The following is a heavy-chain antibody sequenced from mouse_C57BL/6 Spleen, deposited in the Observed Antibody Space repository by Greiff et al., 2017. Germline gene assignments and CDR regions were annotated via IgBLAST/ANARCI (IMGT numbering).Heavy chain of an antibody. CDR1: GFTFSSYA. J-gene: IGHJ3*01. CDR3: TRGEGAWVAY. V-gene: IGHV5-9-1*02. Sequence: EVQVVESGEGLVKPGGSLKLSCAASGFTFSSYAMSWVRQTPEKRLEWVAYISSGGDYIYYADTVKGRFTISRDNARNTLYLQMSSLKSEDTAMYYCTRGEGAWVAYWGQGTLVTVSA. CDR2: ISSGGDYI.